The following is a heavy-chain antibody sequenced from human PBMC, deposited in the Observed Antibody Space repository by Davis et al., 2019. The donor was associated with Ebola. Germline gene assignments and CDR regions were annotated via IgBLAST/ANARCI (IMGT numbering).Heavy chain of an antibody. D-gene: IGHD4-11*01. Sequence: GESLKISCKGSGYSFTSYWIGWVRQMPGKGLEWMGIIYPGDSDTRYSPSFQGQVTISADKSISTAYLQWSSLKASDTAMYYCARQPGIDYSNSFGMDVWGQGTTVTVSS. J-gene: IGHJ6*02. CDR2: IYPGDSDT. CDR3: ARQPGIDYSNSFGMDV. CDR1: GYSFTSYW. V-gene: IGHV5-51*01.